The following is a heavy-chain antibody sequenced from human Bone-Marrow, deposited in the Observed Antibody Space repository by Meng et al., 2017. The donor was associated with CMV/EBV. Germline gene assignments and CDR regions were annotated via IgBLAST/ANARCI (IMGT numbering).Heavy chain of an antibody. V-gene: IGHV4-61*01. Sequence: SEPLSLTCTVSGGSVSSGSYYWSWIRQPPGKGLEWIGYIYYSGSTNYNPSLKSRVTISVDTSKNQFSLKLSSVTAADTAVYYCARDNHYGGIPHYYYYGMDVWGQGTTVTVSS. CDR2: IYYSGST. CDR1: GGSVSSGSYY. J-gene: IGHJ6*02. D-gene: IGHD4-23*01. CDR3: ARDNHYGGIPHYYYYGMDV.